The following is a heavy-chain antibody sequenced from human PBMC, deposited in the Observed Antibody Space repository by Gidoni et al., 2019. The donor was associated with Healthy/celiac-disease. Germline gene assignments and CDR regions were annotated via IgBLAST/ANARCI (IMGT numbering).Heavy chain of an antibody. J-gene: IGHJ4*02. V-gene: IGHV4-59*01. D-gene: IGHD6-13*01. CDR2: IYYSGST. CDR1: GGSLSSYY. Sequence: QVQLQESGPGLVKPSETLSLTCTVSGGSLSSYYWRWIRQPPGKGLEWIGYIYYSGSTNYNPSLKSRVTISVDTSKNQFSLKLSSVTAADTAVYYCARVPIAAAGTPFDYWGQGTLVTVSS. CDR3: ARVPIAAAGTPFDY.